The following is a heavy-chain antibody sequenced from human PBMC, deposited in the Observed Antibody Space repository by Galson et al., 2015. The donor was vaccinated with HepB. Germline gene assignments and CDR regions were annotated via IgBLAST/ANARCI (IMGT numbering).Heavy chain of an antibody. CDR3: ARVITMVQGVIGWFDP. V-gene: IGHV1-18*01. J-gene: IGHJ5*02. Sequence: SVKVSCKASGYTFTSYGISWVRQAPGQGLEWMGWISAYNGNTNYAQKLQGRVTMTTDTSTSTAYMELRSLRSDDTAVYYCARVITMVQGVIGWFDPWGQGTLVTVSS. CDR2: ISAYNGNT. CDR1: GYTFTSYG. D-gene: IGHD3-10*01.